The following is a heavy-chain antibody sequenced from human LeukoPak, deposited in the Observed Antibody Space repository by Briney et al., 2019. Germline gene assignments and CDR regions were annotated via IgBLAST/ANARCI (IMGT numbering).Heavy chain of an antibody. Sequence: GASVKVSCKASGGTFSSYAISWVRQAPGQGLEWMGRIIPILGIANYAQKFQGRVTITADKSTSTAYMELSSLRSEDTAVYYCARDVGQRLVRVLYWFDPWGQGTLVTVSS. V-gene: IGHV1-69*04. CDR2: IIPILGIA. D-gene: IGHD6-13*01. J-gene: IGHJ5*02. CDR1: GGTFSSYA. CDR3: ARDVGQRLVRVLYWFDP.